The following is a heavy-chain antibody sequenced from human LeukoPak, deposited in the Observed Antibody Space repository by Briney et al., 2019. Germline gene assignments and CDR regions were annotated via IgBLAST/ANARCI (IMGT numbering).Heavy chain of an antibody. V-gene: IGHV1-8*01. CDR3: ARVPRRGDRFDP. J-gene: IGHJ5*02. Sequence: ASVKVSCKASGYTFTSYDINWVRQATGQGLEWMGWMNPNSGNTGFAQKFQGRVTMTRDTSISTAYMELSSLRSEDTAVYYCARVPRRGDRFDPWGQGTLVTVSS. CDR1: GYTFTSYD. CDR2: MNPNSGNT. D-gene: IGHD3-10*01.